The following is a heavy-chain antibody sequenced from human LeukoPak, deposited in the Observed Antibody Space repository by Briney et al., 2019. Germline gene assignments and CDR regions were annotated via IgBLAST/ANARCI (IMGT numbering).Heavy chain of an antibody. V-gene: IGHV3-30*02. CDR1: GFTFSSYG. Sequence: PGGSLRLSCAASGFTFSSYGMHWVRQAPGKGLEWVAFIRYDGSNKYYADSVKGRFTISRDNSKNTLYLQMNSLRAEDTAVYYCAKDQGYSYGIDYWGQGTLVTVSS. D-gene: IGHD5-18*01. CDR2: IRYDGSNK. CDR3: AKDQGYSYGIDY. J-gene: IGHJ4*02.